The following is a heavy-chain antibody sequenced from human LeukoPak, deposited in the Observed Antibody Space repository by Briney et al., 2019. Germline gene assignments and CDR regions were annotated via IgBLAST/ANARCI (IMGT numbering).Heavy chain of an antibody. J-gene: IGHJ4*02. V-gene: IGHV4-59*01. D-gene: IGHD2-2*01. CDR2: IYYSGRT. Sequence: SETLSLTCTVSGGSISGYYWSWIRQPPGKGLEWIGYIYYSGRTNYSPSLGSRVTISVDTSRSQFSLQLSSVTAADTAVYYCARTYCSSTSCYLFHFDYWGQGILVTVSS. CDR1: GGSISGYY. CDR3: ARTYCSSTSCYLFHFDY.